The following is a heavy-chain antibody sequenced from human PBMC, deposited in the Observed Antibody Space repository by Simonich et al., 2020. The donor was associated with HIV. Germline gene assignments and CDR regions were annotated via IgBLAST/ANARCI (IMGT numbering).Heavy chain of an antibody. CDR3: ASARRELQLISRYLVNGMDV. Sequence: QVPLQQWGAGLLKHSETLSLTCSVYGGSLSGYYWSWIRMAPGKGLGWIGEINHRESTNYNPSLKSRGTIAVDTSKNQFSRKLSSVTAADTAVYYCASARRELQLISRYLVNGMDVWGQGTTVTVSS. V-gene: IGHV4-34*01. CDR1: GGSLSGYY. D-gene: IGHD2-2*01. J-gene: IGHJ6*02. CDR2: INHREST.